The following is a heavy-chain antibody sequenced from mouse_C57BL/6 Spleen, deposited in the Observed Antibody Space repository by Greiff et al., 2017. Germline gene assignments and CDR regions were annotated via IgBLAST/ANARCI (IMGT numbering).Heavy chain of an antibody. CDR2: IDPSDSET. J-gene: IGHJ1*03. CDR1: GYTFTSYW. D-gene: IGHD2-3*01. CDR3: ARGYYDWYFEV. V-gene: IGHV1-52*01. Sequence: QVQLQQPGAELVRPGSSVKLSCKASGYTFTSYWMHWVKQRPIQGLEWIGNIDPSDSETNYNQKFKDKATLTVDKSSSTAYMQLSSLTSEDSAVYYCARGYYDWYFEVWGTGTTVTVSS.